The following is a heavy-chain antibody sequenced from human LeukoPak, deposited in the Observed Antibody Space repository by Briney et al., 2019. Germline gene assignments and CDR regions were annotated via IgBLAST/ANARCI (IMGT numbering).Heavy chain of an antibody. CDR3: ASQTALPYFDLLLGDGPGYFDY. Sequence: SETLSLTCTVSGASLSSYYWSWIRQPPGKGLEWITYIHYSGRTHYNPSLKSRVTISVDTSKNQFSLKLSSVTAADTAVYYCASQTALPYFDLLLGDGPGYFDYWGQGTLVTVSS. J-gene: IGHJ4*02. CDR1: GASLSSYY. D-gene: IGHD3-9*01. CDR2: IHYSGRT. V-gene: IGHV4-59*08.